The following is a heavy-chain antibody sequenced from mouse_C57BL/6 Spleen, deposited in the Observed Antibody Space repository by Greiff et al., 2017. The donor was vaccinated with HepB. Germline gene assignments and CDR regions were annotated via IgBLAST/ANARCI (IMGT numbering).Heavy chain of an antibody. CDR3: ARMYYSNTGFAY. CDR2: ILPGSGST. J-gene: IGHJ3*01. V-gene: IGHV1-9*01. Sequence: QVQLQQSGAELMKPGASVKLSCKATGYTFTGYWIEWVKQRPGHGLEWIGEILPGSGSTNYNEKFKGKATFTADTSSNTAYMQLSSLTTEDSAIYYCARMYYSNTGFAYWGQGTLVTVSA. D-gene: IGHD2-5*01. CDR1: GYTFTGYW.